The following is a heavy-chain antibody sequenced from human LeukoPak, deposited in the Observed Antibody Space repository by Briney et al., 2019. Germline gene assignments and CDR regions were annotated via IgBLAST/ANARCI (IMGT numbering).Heavy chain of an antibody. J-gene: IGHJ6*02. D-gene: IGHD2-8*01. Sequence: PGGSLRLSCAASGFTFSSYGMHWVRQAPGKGLEWVAVISYDGSNKYYADSVKGRFTTSRDNSKNTLYLQMNSLRAEDTAVYYCAKDLMGPFYYYYGMDVWGQGTTVTVSS. CDR2: ISYDGSNK. V-gene: IGHV3-30*18. CDR1: GFTFSSYG. CDR3: AKDLMGPFYYYYGMDV.